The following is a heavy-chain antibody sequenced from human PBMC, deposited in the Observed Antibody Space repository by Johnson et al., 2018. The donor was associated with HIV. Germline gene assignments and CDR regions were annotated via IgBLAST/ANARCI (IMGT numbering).Heavy chain of an antibody. D-gene: IGHD6-19*01. Sequence: QVQLVESGGGVVQPGRSLRLSCAASGFTFSSYAMHWVRQAPGKGLEWVAVISYDGSNKYYADSVKGRFTISRDNSKNTLYLQMNSLRAEETAVYYCAKAGAVAGPGIDAFDIWGQGTMVTVSS. CDR2: ISYDGSNK. V-gene: IGHV3-30*04. CDR3: AKAGAVAGPGIDAFDI. J-gene: IGHJ3*02. CDR1: GFTFSSYA.